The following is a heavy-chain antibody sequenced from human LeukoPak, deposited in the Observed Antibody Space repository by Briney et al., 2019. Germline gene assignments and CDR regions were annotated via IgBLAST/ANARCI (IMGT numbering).Heavy chain of an antibody. V-gene: IGHV4-4*07. CDR3: ARDSPPDDYDSSGSKNAFDI. Sequence: SETLSLIRTVSGGPISSHYWRWVRQPAGKGPKGIGGIHTRGSTNYNPSVKSRATMSVDTSKNQFSLKLSSMTAADTAVYCCARDSPPDDYDSSGSKNAFDIWGQGTMVTVSS. D-gene: IGHD3-22*01. J-gene: IGHJ3*02. CDR1: GGPISSHY. CDR2: IHTRGST.